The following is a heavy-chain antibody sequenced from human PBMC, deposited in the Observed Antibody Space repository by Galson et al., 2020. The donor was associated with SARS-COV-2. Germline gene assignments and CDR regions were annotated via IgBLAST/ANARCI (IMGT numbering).Heavy chain of an antibody. CDR1: GFSFSSYD. CDR3: ARGDSSSWYYFDY. D-gene: IGHD6-13*01. J-gene: IGHJ4*02. CDR2: IWYDGSNK. Sequence: GGSLRLSCAASGFSFSSYDMHWVRQAPGKGLEWVAVIWYDGSNKDYADSVKGRFTISRDKSKNTLYLQMNSLRAEDTAVYYCARGDSSSWYYFDYWGQGTLVTVSS. V-gene: IGHV3-33*01.